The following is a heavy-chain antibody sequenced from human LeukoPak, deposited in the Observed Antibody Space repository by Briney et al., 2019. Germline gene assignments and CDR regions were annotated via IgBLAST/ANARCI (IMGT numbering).Heavy chain of an antibody. J-gene: IGHJ3*02. D-gene: IGHD2-8*01. V-gene: IGHV1-2*02. Sequence: ASVKVSCKASGYTFTGYYMHWVRQAPGQGLEWMGWINPNSGGTNYAQKFQGRVTMTRDTSISTAYMELSRLRSDDTAVYYCARAAKIVLMVYAPQDDAFDIWGQGTMVTVSS. CDR3: ARAAKIVLMVYAPQDDAFDI. CDR2: INPNSGGT. CDR1: GYTFTGYY.